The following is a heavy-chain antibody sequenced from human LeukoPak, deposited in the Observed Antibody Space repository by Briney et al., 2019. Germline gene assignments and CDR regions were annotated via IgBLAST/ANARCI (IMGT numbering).Heavy chain of an antibody. D-gene: IGHD3-3*01. CDR2: INPSGGFT. CDR3: ARGRNTIFGVGGIGYGMDV. Sequence: ASVTVSCTASVYTFTIHYMHWVRQAPGQGLEGMGVINPSGGFTSYAQKLQDRVTLTRDTSTTTVYMQLTSLRSEDTAVYYCARGRNTIFGVGGIGYGMDVWGQGTTVTVSS. J-gene: IGHJ6*02. CDR1: VYTFTIHY. V-gene: IGHV1-46*01.